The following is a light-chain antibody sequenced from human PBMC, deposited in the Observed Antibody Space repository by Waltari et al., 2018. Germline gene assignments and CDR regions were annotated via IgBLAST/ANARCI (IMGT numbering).Light chain of an antibody. CDR2: DVS. Sequence: QSALTQPASVSGSPGPSITISCTGTSSDVGGYNYISWYQQHPGKAPKLMIYDVSERPSGVSNRFSGSKSVNTASLTISGLQADDEADYYCCAYTGSVWVFGGGTKLTVL. CDR3: CAYTGSVWV. V-gene: IGLV2-14*03. CDR1: SSDVGGYNY. J-gene: IGLJ3*02.